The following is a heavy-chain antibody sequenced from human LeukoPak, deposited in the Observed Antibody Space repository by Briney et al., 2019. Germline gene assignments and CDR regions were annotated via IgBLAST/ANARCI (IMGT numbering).Heavy chain of an antibody. Sequence: SETLSLTCTVSGGSISSGSYYWSWIRQPAGKGLEWIGRIYTSGSTNYNPSLKSRVTISVDTSKNLFSLKLSSVTAADTAVYYCARLGRQLVWGRARDAFDIWGQGTMVTVSS. CDR1: GGSISSGSYY. CDR2: IYTSGST. CDR3: ARLGRQLVWGRARDAFDI. D-gene: IGHD6-6*01. J-gene: IGHJ3*02. V-gene: IGHV4-61*02.